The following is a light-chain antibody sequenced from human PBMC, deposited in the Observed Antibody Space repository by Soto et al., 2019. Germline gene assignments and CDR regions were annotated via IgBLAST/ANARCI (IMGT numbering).Light chain of an antibody. CDR2: GAS. CDR3: QQDGSSRGFT. V-gene: IGKV3-20*01. Sequence: EMVLTQSPCTLSLSPGERATLSCRASQSVSSRYLAWYQQKPGQAPRLLIYGASGRATGIPDRFSGSGSGTDFSLTISRLEPEDFAVYYCQQDGSSRGFTFGPGTKVDI. J-gene: IGKJ3*01. CDR1: QSVSSRY.